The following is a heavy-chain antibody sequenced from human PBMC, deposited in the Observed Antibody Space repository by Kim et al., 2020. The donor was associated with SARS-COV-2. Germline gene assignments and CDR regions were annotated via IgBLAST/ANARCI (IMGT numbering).Heavy chain of an antibody. D-gene: IGHD1-26*01. V-gene: IGHV5-51*01. CDR3: ARRGPVKWQPSVMDV. J-gene: IGHJ6*02. Sequence: GESLKISCKGSGYNFTNHWIAWVRQMPGRGLEWMGIIYPGDSDTKYSPSFKGQVTMSADKSISTAYLQWSSLEASDTAIYYCARRGPVKWQPSVMDVWGQGTTVTVSS. CDR2: IYPGDSDT. CDR1: GYNFTNHW.